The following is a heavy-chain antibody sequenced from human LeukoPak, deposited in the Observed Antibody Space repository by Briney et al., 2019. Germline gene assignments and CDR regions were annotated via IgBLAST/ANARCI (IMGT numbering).Heavy chain of an antibody. CDR3: ARLVANGARDY. V-gene: IGHV3-7*01. Sequence: PGGSLRLSCAASGFTFSSYWMSWVRQAPGKGLGWVANIKEDGSDKYYVDSVKGRFTISRDNAKNSLYLQMNSLRAEDTAVYYCARLVANGARDYWGQGTLVTVSS. J-gene: IGHJ4*02. D-gene: IGHD2-8*01. CDR2: IKEDGSDK. CDR1: GFTFSSYW.